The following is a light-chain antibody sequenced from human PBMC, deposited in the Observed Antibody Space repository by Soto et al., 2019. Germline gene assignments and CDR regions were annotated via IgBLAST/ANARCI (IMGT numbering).Light chain of an antibody. CDR2: DVS. CDR1: SNDVDVYTS. CDR3: RSYTGTNKEF. J-gene: IGLJ2*01. Sequence: QSALTQPASVPGSPGQSITIPSTGTSNDVDVYTSVSWYQQHPGKAPKLMIYDVSTRPSGVSDRFSGSKSGNTASLTISGLQADDEADYYCRSYTGTNKEFFGGGTKLTVL. V-gene: IGLV2-14*03.